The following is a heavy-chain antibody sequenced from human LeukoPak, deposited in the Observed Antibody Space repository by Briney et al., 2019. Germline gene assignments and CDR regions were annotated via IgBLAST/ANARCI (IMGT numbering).Heavy chain of an antibody. D-gene: IGHD3-22*01. J-gene: IGHJ4*02. V-gene: IGHV4-34*01. Sequence: SETLSLTCAVYGGSFSGYYWSWIRQPPGKGLEWIGEINHSGSTNYNPSLKSRVTISVDTSKNQFSLKLSSVTAADTAVYYCARQTRDSSGYYPYFDYWGQGTLVTVSS. CDR2: INHSGST. CDR1: GGSFSGYY. CDR3: ARQTRDSSGYYPYFDY.